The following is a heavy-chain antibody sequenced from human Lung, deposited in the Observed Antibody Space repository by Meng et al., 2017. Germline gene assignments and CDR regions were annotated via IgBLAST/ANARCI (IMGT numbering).Heavy chain of an antibody. CDR1: GIAFDDYG. CDR3: ARDEDIAVAAIDY. J-gene: IGHJ4*02. CDR2: INWNGGSI. Sequence: GESLKIPWGASGIAFDDYGMSWIRQTPGKGLEWGSGINWNGGSIGYADAVKGRFTISRDNAKNSLYLQMNSLRAEDTALYYCARDEDIAVAAIDYWGQGTLVTVSS. D-gene: IGHD6-19*01. V-gene: IGHV3-20*04.